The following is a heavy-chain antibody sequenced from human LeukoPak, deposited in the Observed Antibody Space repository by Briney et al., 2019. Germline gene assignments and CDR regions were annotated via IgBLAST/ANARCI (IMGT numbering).Heavy chain of an antibody. Sequence: ASVKVSCKASGYTFTGCYMHWVRQAPGQGLEWMGWINPNSGGTNYAQKFQGRVTMTRDTSISTAYMELSRLRSDDTAVYYCATSDTVSTYNWFDPWGQGTLVTVS. D-gene: IGHD5/OR15-5a*01. CDR3: ATSDTVSTYNWFDP. J-gene: IGHJ5*02. CDR2: INPNSGGT. V-gene: IGHV1-2*02. CDR1: GYTFTGCY.